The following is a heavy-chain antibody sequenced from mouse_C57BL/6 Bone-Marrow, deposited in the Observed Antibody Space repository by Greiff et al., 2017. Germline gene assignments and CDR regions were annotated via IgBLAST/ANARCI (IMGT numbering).Heavy chain of an antibody. Sequence: EVQLQESGGGLVQPGGSLSLSCAASGFTFTDYYMSWVRQPPGKALEWLGFIRNKANGYTTEYSASVKGRFTISRDNSQSILYLQMNALRAEDSATYYCARWGSKCWFAYWGQGTLVTVSA. CDR3: ARWGSKCWFAY. J-gene: IGHJ3*01. V-gene: IGHV7-3*01. CDR1: GFTFTDYY. D-gene: IGHD2-5*01. CDR2: IRNKANGYTT.